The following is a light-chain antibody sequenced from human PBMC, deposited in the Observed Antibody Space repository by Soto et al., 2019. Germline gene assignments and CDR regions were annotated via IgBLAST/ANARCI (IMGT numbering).Light chain of an antibody. CDR3: SSYTSSSTSYV. CDR2: DVT. V-gene: IGLV2-14*01. J-gene: IGLJ1*01. Sequence: QSALTQPASVSGSPGQSITISCTGTSRDVGGYNYVSWYQQHPGKAPKLMIYDVTNRPSGVSNRFSASKSGNTASLTISGLQAEDEADYYCSSYTSSSTSYVFGTGTKVTVL. CDR1: SRDVGGYNY.